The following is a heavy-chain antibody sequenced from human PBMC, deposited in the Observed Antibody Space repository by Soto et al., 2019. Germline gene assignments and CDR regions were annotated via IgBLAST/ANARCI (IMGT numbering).Heavy chain of an antibody. Sequence: GGSLRLSCAASGFTLSSYSMNWVRQAPGKGLQWISYISSSSSTIYYADSVKGRFTISRDNAKNSLYLHMNSLRAGDTAVYNCARPTYYYDSSGPPAYWGQGTLVTVSS. CDR1: GFTLSSYS. J-gene: IGHJ4*02. D-gene: IGHD3-22*01. CDR3: ARPTYYYDSSGPPAY. V-gene: IGHV3-48*01. CDR2: ISSSSSTI.